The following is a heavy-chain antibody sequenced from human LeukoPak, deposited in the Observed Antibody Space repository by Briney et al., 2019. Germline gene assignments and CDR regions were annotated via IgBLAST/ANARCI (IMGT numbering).Heavy chain of an antibody. Sequence: SDTLSLTCSVWGGSIWSGDNYGRWIRQPPGKVLEWIGYTDHSGRRYYNPSLGRRVNVSVDTSKTQFSLKLRSVTAADTAVYYCARDSSGASYVVWGKGKLVTVSS. J-gene: IGHJ4*02. V-gene: IGHV4-30-4*02. CDR1: GGSIWSGDNY. CDR2: TDHSGRR. CDR3: ARDSSGASYVV. D-gene: IGHD1-26*01.